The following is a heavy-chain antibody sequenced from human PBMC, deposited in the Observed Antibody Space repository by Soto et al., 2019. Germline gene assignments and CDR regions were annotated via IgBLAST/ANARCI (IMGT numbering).Heavy chain of an antibody. J-gene: IGHJ4*02. V-gene: IGHV4-31*02. CDR2: IFNSGTT. CDR3: ALALGPTTGLDY. D-gene: IGHD1-26*01. Sequence: QVQLQESGPGLVKPSQTLSLTCSVSGASTVSHYHWTWIRQPPGKGLEWMGYIFNSGTTFYNPSLTSRLSISMDTSGNHFSLELRSVTAADTAVYYCALALGPTTGLDYWGQGTLVPVSS. CDR1: GASTVSHYH.